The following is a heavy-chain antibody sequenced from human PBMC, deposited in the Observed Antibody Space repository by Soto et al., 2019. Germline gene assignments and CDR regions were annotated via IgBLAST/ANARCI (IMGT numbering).Heavy chain of an antibody. V-gene: IGHV4-30-4*01. CDR2: IYYSGST. CDR3: ARVPVRGVIVWFDP. D-gene: IGHD3-10*01. J-gene: IGHJ5*02. Sequence: SETLSLTCTVSGGSISSGDYYWSWIRQPPGKGLEWIGYIYYSGSTYYNPSLKSRVTISVDTSKNQFSLKLSSVTAADTAVYYCARVPVRGVIVWFDPWGQGTLVTSPQ. CDR1: GGSISSGDYY.